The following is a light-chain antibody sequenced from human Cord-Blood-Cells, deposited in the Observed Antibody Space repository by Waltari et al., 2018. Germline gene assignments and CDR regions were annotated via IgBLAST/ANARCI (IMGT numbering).Light chain of an antibody. CDR2: YDS. J-gene: IGLJ3*02. CDR3: QVWDSSSDHRV. Sequence: SYVLTQPPSVSVAPGKTARITCGGNNLGSNSVHWYQQEPGQAPVLVIYYDSDRPSGIPERFSGSNSGNTATLTISRVEAGDEADYYCQVWDSSSDHRVFGGGTKLTVL. CDR1: NLGSNS. V-gene: IGLV3-21*04.